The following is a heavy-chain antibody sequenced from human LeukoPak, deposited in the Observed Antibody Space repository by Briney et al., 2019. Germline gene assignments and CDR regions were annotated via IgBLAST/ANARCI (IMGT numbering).Heavy chain of an antibody. J-gene: IGHJ1*01. CDR2: INSDGSST. D-gene: IGHD3-10*01. CDR3: AELTSMVEQY. V-gene: IGHV3-74*01. CDR1: GFTFSSYW. Sequence: GGSLRLSCEASGFTFSSYWMHWVRQVPGKGLVWVSRINSDGSSTSYADAVKGRFTISRDNAQNKLYLQMNSLRAEDTAVYYCAELTSMVEQYWGQGTLVTVSS.